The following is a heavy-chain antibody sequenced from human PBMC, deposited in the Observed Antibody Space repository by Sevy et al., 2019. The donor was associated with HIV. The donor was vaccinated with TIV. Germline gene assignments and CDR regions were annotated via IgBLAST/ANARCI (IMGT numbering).Heavy chain of an antibody. V-gene: IGHV3-23*01. CDR3: AKERYSDSSGYWPVGY. D-gene: IGHD3-22*01. CDR2: ISGSGGST. Sequence: GGSLRLSCAASGFTFSSYAMSWVRQAPGKGLEWVSAISGSGGSTYYADSVKGRFTSSRDNSKNSLYRQMNSLRAEDTAVYYCAKERYSDSSGYWPVGYWGQGTLVTVSS. J-gene: IGHJ4*02. CDR1: GFTFSSYA.